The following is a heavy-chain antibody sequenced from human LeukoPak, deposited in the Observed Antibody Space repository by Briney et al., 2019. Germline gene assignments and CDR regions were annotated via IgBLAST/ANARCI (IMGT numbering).Heavy chain of an antibody. CDR2: LSGSGGST. CDR1: GFTFDTYA. J-gene: IGHJ4*02. V-gene: IGHV3-23*01. CDR3: AKGRCSGGSCYGRGFDY. Sequence: GGSLRVSCAASGFTFDTYAMSWVRQAPGKGLEWVSGLSGSGGSTYYADSVKGRFTISRDNAKNTLYLQMNSLRAEDTAVYYCAKGRCSGGSCYGRGFDYWGQGTLVTVSS. D-gene: IGHD2-15*01.